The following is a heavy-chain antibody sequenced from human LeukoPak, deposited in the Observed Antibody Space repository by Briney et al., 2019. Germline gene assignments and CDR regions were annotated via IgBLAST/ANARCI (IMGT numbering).Heavy chain of an antibody. CDR2: FDPEDGET. CDR3: ATDGVAAAGTLGFDY. J-gene: IGHJ4*02. Sequence: ASVKVSCKVSGYTLTELSMHWVRQAPGKGLEWMGGFDPEDGETIYAQKFQGRVTMTEDTSTDTAYMELSSLRSEGTAVYYCATDGVAAAGTLGFDYWGQGTLVTVSS. D-gene: IGHD6-13*01. V-gene: IGHV1-24*01. CDR1: GYTLTELS.